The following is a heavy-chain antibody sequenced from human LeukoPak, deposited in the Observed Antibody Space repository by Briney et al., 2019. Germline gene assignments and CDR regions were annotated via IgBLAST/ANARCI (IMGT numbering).Heavy chain of an antibody. CDR1: GYTFTGYY. V-gene: IGHV1-2*02. CDR3: ARDIGSGSTDY. D-gene: IGHD3-10*01. CDR2: INPHRGGT. J-gene: IGHJ4*02. Sequence: ASLKASCKASGYTFTGYYMHCVRRTPGQGHGWMECINPHRGGTNYAQKFRGRVAMTRDTSISRAYMELSRLRFDDTAVYYCARDIGSGSTDYWGQGTLVSVSS.